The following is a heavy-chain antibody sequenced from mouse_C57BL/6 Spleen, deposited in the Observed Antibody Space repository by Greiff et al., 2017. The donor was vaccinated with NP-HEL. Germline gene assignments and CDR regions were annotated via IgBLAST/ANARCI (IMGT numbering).Heavy chain of an antibody. Sequence: EVMLVESGGGLVQPGGSMKLSCAASGFTFSDAWMDWVRQSPEKGLEWVAEIRNKANNHATYYAESVKGRFTISRDDSKSSFYLQMHSLRAEDTVIYYCTSNYDYRFDYWGQGTTLTVSS. CDR1: GFTFSDAW. J-gene: IGHJ2*01. V-gene: IGHV6-6*01. D-gene: IGHD2-4*01. CDR2: IRNKANNHAT. CDR3: TSNYDYRFDY.